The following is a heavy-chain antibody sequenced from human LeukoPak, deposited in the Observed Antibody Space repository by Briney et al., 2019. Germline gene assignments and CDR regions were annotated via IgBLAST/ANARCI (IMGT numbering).Heavy chain of an antibody. J-gene: IGHJ4*02. D-gene: IGHD1-1*01. Sequence: PGGSLRLSCAASGFTFSRYSMNWVRQAPGKGLEWASSISSSSSYINYADSVRGRFTISRDNAKNSLFLQMDSLRGEDTAVYYCARCTTGKTFGSLREIKKSREIDYWGQGTLVTVSS. CDR2: ISSSSSYI. V-gene: IGHV3-21*01. CDR3: ARCTTGKTFGSLREIKKSREIDY. CDR1: GFTFSRYS.